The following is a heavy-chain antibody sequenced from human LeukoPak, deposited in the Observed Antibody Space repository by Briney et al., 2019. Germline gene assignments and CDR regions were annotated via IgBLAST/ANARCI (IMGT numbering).Heavy chain of an antibody. Sequence: TGGSLRLSCAASGFTVSSNYMSWVRQAPGKGLEWVSVIYSGGSTYYADSVKGRFTISRDNSKNTLYLQMNSLRAEDTAVYYCARDPLWFGEERGWGQGTLVTVSS. V-gene: IGHV3-53*01. CDR3: ARDPLWFGEERG. CDR1: GFTVSSNY. D-gene: IGHD3-10*01. CDR2: IYSGGST. J-gene: IGHJ4*02.